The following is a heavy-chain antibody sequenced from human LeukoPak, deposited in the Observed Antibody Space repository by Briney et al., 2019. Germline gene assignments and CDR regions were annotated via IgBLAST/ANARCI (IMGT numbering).Heavy chain of an antibody. J-gene: IGHJ4*02. D-gene: IGHD3-22*01. CDR2: IYYSGST. Sequence: SSETLSLTCTVSGGSISSYYWSWIRQPPGKGLEWIGYIYYSGSTNYNPSLKSRVTISVDTSKNQFSLKLSSVTAADTAVYYCARDTYYYDSSGYYTFDYWGQGTLVTVSS. CDR3: ARDTYYYDSSGYYTFDY. V-gene: IGHV4-59*12. CDR1: GGSISSYY.